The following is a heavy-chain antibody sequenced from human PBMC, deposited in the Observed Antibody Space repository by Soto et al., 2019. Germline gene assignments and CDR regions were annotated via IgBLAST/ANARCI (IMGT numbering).Heavy chain of an antibody. CDR2: IIPLRGST. J-gene: IGHJ4*02. CDR1: GGTLSSFA. CDR3: ARDTSSWYFFDY. V-gene: IGHV1-69*01. Sequence: QVQLVQSGAEVKKPGSSVKVSCKASGGTLSSFAISWVRQAPGQGLEWIGGIIPLRGSTSYAQKFQGRVTITADESTNTAYMELNGLRSEYTAVYYCARDTSSWYFFDYWGQGTLVTVSS. D-gene: IGHD6-13*01.